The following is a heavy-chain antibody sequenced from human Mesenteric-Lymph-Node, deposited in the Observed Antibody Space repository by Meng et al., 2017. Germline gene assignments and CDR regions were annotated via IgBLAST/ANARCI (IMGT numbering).Heavy chain of an antibody. J-gene: IGHJ4*02. V-gene: IGHV4-34*01. CDR3: ARRGSRNGWSVDY. D-gene: IGHD2-15*01. Sequence: VQLQQWGAGLLKPSETLSLTCRVYGGSLSDYHWNWIRQPPGKGLELIGQINPSGDTNYSPSLKSRVTISVDTSKNQFSLKLNSVTAADTAVYYCARRGSRNGWSVDYWGQGTLVTVSS. CDR1: GGSLSDYH. CDR2: INPSGDT.